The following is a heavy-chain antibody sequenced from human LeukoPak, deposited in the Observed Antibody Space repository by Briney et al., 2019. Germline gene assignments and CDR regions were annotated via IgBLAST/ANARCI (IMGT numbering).Heavy chain of an antibody. J-gene: IGHJ3*02. CDR2: IYSGGST. D-gene: IGHD3-10*02. V-gene: IGHV3-66*01. CDR3: ASVTPMLISRAFDI. CDR1: GFTFSTYW. Sequence: GGSLRLSCAASGFTFSTYWMTWVRQAPGKGLEWVSVIYSGGSTYYADSVKGRFTISRDNSKNTLYLQMNSLRAEDTAVYYCASVTPMLISRAFDIWGQGTMVTVSS.